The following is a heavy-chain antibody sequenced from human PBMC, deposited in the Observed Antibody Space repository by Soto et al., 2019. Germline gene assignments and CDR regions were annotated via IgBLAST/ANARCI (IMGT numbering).Heavy chain of an antibody. V-gene: IGHV3-15*01. Sequence: GGSLRLSCAASGFTFSNAWMSWVRQAPGKGLEWVGRIKSKTDGGTTDYAAPVKGRFTISRDDSKNTLYLQMNSLKTEDTAVYYCTTVQPSIQLWLRLYYYYYMDVWGKGTTVTVSS. CDR2: IKSKTDGGTT. D-gene: IGHD5-18*01. CDR3: TTVQPSIQLWLRLYYYYYMDV. J-gene: IGHJ6*03. CDR1: GFTFSNAW.